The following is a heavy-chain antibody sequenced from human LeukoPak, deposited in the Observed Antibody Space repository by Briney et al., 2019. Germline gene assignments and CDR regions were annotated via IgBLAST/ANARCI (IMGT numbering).Heavy chain of an antibody. V-gene: IGHV3-30*03. Sequence: GGSLRLSCVASGFTFSISWVTWVRQAPGKGLEWVAVILYDGSTQYYADSVRGRFTASRDNSKDTLYLQMNSLRVEDTAVYYCARVDCRSTSCSPFDYWAREPWSPSPQ. CDR3: ARVDCRSTSCSPFDY. CDR1: GFTFSISW. J-gene: IGHJ4*02. CDR2: ILYDGSTQ. D-gene: IGHD2-2*01.